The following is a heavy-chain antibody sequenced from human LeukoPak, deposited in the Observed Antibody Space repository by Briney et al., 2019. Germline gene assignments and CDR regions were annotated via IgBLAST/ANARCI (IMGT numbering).Heavy chain of an antibody. J-gene: IGHJ4*02. CDR2: IRYDGTDK. Sequence: GGSLRLSCAASGFTFSSFGMHWVRQAPGKGLEWVAFIRYDGTDKYYADSVKGRFTISRDNAKNSLYLQMSSLRAEDTAVYYCARGGHGDYEAPAGYWGQGTLVTVSS. CDR3: ARGGHGDYEAPAGY. V-gene: IGHV3-30*02. D-gene: IGHD4-17*01. CDR1: GFTFSSFG.